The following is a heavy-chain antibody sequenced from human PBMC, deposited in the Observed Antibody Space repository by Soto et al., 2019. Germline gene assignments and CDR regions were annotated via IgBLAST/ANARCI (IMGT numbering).Heavy chain of an antibody. CDR3: DRPSHSNFYGSGPNYYGMDV. CDR2: IVPNDSYH. CDR1: GYSFTRYL. J-gene: IGHJ6*02. Sequence: PGESMKISCKGSGYSFTRYLISWARQIPGKALEWMRGIVPNDSYHNHSPSFQGHVTISDDKFISTAYQQWSSPKASDTGMYYCDRPSHSNFYGSGPNYYGMDVWGQGTT. V-gene: IGHV5-10-1*01. D-gene: IGHD3-10*01.